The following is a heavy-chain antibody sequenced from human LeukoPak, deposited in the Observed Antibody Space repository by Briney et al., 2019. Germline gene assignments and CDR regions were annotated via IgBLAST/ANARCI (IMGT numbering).Heavy chain of an antibody. CDR2: INPNSGGT. J-gene: IGHJ4*02. D-gene: IGHD3-9*01. CDR1: GYTFTGYY. V-gene: IGHV1-2*02. CDR3: ARGGPYDILTGSLDY. Sequence: ASVKVSCKASGYTFTGYYMHWVRQAPGQGLEWMGWINPNSGGTNYAQRFQGRVTMTRDTSISTAYMKLSRLRSDGTAVYYCARGGPYDILTGSLDYWNQGTLVTVSS.